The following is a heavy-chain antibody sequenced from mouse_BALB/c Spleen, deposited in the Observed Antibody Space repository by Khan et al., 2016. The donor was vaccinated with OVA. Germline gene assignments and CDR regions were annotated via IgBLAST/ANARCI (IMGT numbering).Heavy chain of an antibody. D-gene: IGHD2-4*01. CDR3: TRSYDSYYFDY. Sequence: VQLQQSGTVLARPGASVKMSCKASGYSFTSYWMHWIKQRPGQGLEWIGTIYPGNSDNRYNQKFKGKAKLTAVTSASTAYMELSSLTNEDSAVYYCTRSYDSYYFDYWGQGTTLTVSS. CDR2: IYPGNSDN. V-gene: IGHV1-5*01. CDR1: GYSFTSYW. J-gene: IGHJ2*01.